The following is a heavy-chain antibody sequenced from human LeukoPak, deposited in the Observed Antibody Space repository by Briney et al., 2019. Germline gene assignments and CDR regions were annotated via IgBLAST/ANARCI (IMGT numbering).Heavy chain of an antibody. CDR2: ISSSSSTI. Sequence: GGPQRLSCAAPGFTFRRYSMNGVPGSPGRGLEWVSYISSSSSTIYYADYVKGRFTISRDNAKNSLYLQMNILRAEDTAVYYCARDGIFDYWGQGNLVTVSS. CDR3: ARDGIFDY. CDR1: GFTFRRYS. J-gene: IGHJ4*02. V-gene: IGHV3-48*01.